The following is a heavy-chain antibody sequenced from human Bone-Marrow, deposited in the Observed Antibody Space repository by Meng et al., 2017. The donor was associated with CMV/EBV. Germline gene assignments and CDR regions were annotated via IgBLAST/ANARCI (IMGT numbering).Heavy chain of an antibody. CDR3: ARDTLKVAVAGY. CDR2: IIPIFGTA. J-gene: IGHJ4*02. CDR1: GGTFSSYA. Sequence: SVKVSCKASGGTFSSYAISWVRQAPGQGLEWMGGIIPIFGTANYAQKFQGRVTITTDESTSTAYMELSRLRSDDTAVYYCARDTLKVAVAGYWGQGTLVTVSS. V-gene: IGHV1-69*05. D-gene: IGHD6-19*01.